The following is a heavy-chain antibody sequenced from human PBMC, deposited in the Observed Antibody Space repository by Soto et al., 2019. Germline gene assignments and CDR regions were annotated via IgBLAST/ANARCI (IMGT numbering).Heavy chain of an antibody. CDR2: INAGNGNT. V-gene: IGHV1-3*01. Sequence: ASVKVSCKASGYTFTSYAMHWVRQAPGQGLEWMGWINAGNGNTKYSQKFQGRVTMTRDTSVSTAYMELSRLRSDDTAVYYCASRIAVGDAFDIWGQGTMVTVSS. J-gene: IGHJ3*02. CDR3: ASRIAVGDAFDI. D-gene: IGHD6-19*01. CDR1: GYTFTSYA.